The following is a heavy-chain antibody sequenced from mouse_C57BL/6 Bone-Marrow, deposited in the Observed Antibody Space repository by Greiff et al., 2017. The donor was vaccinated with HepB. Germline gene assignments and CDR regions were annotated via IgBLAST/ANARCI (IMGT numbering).Heavy chain of an antibody. CDR2: INPNNGGT. CDR1: GYTFTDYY. CDR3: ARPYGSSLYYFDY. V-gene: IGHV1-26*01. D-gene: IGHD1-1*01. Sequence: QLQQSGPELVKPGASVKISCKASGYTFTDYYMNWVKQSHGKSLEWIGDINPNNGGTSYNQKFKGKATLTVDKSSSTAYMELRSLTSEDSAVYYCARPYGSSLYYFDYWGQGTTLTVSS. J-gene: IGHJ2*01.